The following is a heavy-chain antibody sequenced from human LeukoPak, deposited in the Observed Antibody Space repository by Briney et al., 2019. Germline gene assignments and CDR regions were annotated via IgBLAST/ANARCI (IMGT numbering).Heavy chain of an antibody. CDR2: IGTSSTTI. Sequence: PGGSLRLSCAASGFTFSSYTMNWVRQPPGKGLEWVSNIGTSSTTIYYADSVKGRFTISRDNVKNSLYLQMNSLRADDTAVYYCARFAAGGSYYYYMDVWGKGTTVTVSS. D-gene: IGHD6-25*01. J-gene: IGHJ6*03. CDR3: ARFAAGGSYYYYMDV. V-gene: IGHV3-48*01. CDR1: GFTFSSYT.